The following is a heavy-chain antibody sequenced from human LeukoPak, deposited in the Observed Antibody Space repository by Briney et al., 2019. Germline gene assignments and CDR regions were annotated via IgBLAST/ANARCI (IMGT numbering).Heavy chain of an antibody. CDR2: INPKNGGS. V-gene: IGHV1-2*02. CDR1: GYTFTGYY. D-gene: IGHD4-17*01. CDR3: ARAGDTGLDY. Sequence: ASVKVSCKASGYTFTGYYMHWVRQAPGQGLEWVGWINPKNGGSNYAQKFQGRVTMTRDRSISTAYMELSSLRSEDTAVYYCARAGDTGLDYWGQGTLVTVSS. J-gene: IGHJ4*02.